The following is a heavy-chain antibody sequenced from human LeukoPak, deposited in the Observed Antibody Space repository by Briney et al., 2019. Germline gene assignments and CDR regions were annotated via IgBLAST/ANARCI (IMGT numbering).Heavy chain of an antibody. D-gene: IGHD3-10*01. V-gene: IGHV3-11*01. Sequence: GGSLRLSCAASEFVFSDYYMSWIRQAPGKGLEWVSYISDSGSTIYYADSVKGRFTISRDNVKNSLYLQMNGLRAEDTAVYYCVREMEGAYGSGTFFDLWGQGNMVTVSS. CDR3: VREMEGAYGSGTFFDL. CDR2: ISDSGSTI. J-gene: IGHJ4*02. CDR1: EFVFSDYY.